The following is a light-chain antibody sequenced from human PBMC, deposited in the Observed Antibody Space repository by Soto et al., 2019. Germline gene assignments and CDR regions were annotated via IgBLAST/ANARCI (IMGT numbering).Light chain of an antibody. V-gene: IGKV3-15*01. CDR1: QSVSSN. CDR3: HQYNNWPLWT. Sequence: EIVMTQSPATLSVSPGERATLSCRASQSVSSNLAWYQQKRGQGPRLLIYGASTRATGIPARFSGSGSGTEFTLTISSLQSEDFVVYYCHQYNNWPLWTFGQGTKVDIK. CDR2: GAS. J-gene: IGKJ1*01.